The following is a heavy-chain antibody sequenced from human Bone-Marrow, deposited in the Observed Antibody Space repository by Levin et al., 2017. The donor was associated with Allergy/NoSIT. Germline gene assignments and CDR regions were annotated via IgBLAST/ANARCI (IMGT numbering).Heavy chain of an antibody. D-gene: IGHD2-15*01. Sequence: LTGGSLRLSCAASGFTVSSKYMSWVRQAPGKGLEWVSVIHSGDSTYYADSVKGRFTISRDNSKNTLYLQMNSLRAEDTAVYYCARRSGGSWVAFDYWGQGTLVTVSS. V-gene: IGHV3-66*04. J-gene: IGHJ4*02. CDR2: IHSGDST. CDR1: GFTVSSKY. CDR3: ARRSGGSWVAFDY.